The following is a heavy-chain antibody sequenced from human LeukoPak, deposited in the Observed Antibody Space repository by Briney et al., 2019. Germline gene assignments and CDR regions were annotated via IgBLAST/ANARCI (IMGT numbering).Heavy chain of an antibody. CDR2: MNPNSGNT. V-gene: IGHV1-8*01. CDR3: ARVVVWMRTVDY. J-gene: IGHJ4*02. D-gene: IGHD2-8*02. Sequence: ASVRVSCKASGYTFTSYDINWVRQATGLGLEWMGWMNPNSGNTGYAQKFQGRVTMTRNTSISTAYMELSSLRSEDTAVYYCARVVVWMRTVDYWGQGTLVTVSS. CDR1: GYTFTSYD.